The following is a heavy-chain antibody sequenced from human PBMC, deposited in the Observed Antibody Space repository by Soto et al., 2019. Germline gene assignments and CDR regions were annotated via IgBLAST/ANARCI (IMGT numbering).Heavy chain of an antibody. D-gene: IGHD3-16*02. CDR3: ARSRVWGSYRYSFDY. CDR1: GFTFSSYG. CDR2: ISYDGSNK. J-gene: IGHJ4*02. V-gene: IGHV3-30*03. Sequence: PGGSLRLSCAASGFTFSSYGMHWVRQAPGKGLEWVAVISYDGSNKYYADSVKGRFTISRDNSKNTLYLQMNSLRAEDTAVYYCARSRVWGSYRYSFDYWGQGTLVTVSS.